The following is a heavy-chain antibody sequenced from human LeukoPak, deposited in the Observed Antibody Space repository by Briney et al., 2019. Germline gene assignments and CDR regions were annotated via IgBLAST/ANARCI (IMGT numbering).Heavy chain of an antibody. CDR2: IYYSGST. CDR3: ARVYWANWFDP. J-gene: IGHJ5*02. V-gene: IGHV4-30-4*08. Sequence: SETLSLTCTVSGGSISSGDYYWSWIRQPPGKCLEWIGYIYYSGSTYYNPSLKSRVTISVDTSKNQFSLKLSSVTAADTAVYYCARVYWANWFDPWGQGTLVTVSS. D-gene: IGHD2-15*01. CDR1: GGSISSGDYY.